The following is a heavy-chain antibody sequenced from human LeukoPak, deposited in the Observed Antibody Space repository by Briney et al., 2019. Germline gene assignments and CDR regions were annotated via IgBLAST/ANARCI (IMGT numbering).Heavy chain of an antibody. CDR3: AREEGYSSPRSLQYYYYGMDV. CDR2: INPSGGST. Sequence: ASVKVSCKASGYTFTSYYMHWVRQAPGQGLEWMGIINPSGGSTSYAQKFQGRVTMTRDTSTSTVYMELSSLRSEDTAVYYCAREEGYSSPRSLQYYYYGMDVWGKGTTVTVSS. D-gene: IGHD6-13*01. V-gene: IGHV1-46*01. CDR1: GYTFTSYY. J-gene: IGHJ6*04.